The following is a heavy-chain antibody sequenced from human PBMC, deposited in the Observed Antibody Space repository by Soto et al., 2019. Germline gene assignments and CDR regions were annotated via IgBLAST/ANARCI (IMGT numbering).Heavy chain of an antibody. D-gene: IGHD1-26*01. V-gene: IGHV3-30*18. CDR1: GFTFSSYG. J-gene: IGHJ6*02. CDR2: ISYDGSNK. CDR3: AKDLGGVSSTHYYGMDV. Sequence: GGSLRLSCAASGFTFSSYGMHWVRQAPGKGLEWVAVISYDGSNKYYADSVKGRFTISRDNSKNTLYLQMNSLRAEDTAVYYCAKDLGGVSSTHYYGMDVWGQGTTVTVSS.